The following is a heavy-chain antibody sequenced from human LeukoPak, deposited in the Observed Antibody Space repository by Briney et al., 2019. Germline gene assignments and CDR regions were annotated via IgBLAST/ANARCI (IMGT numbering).Heavy chain of an antibody. Sequence: GGSLRLSCAASGFTFSSYAMSWVRQAPGKGLEWVSAISGSGGSTYYADSVKGRFTISRDNSKNTLYLQMNSLRAEDTALYYCAKGLVLRGGHFDYWGQGTLVTVSS. V-gene: IGHV3-23*01. J-gene: IGHJ4*02. CDR2: ISGSGGST. D-gene: IGHD3-9*01. CDR3: AKGLVLRGGHFDY. CDR1: GFTFSSYA.